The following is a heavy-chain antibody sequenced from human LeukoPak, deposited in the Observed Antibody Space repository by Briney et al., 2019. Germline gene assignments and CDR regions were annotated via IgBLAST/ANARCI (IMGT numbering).Heavy chain of an antibody. CDR3: ARDRATTVTTNYYYGMDV. V-gene: IGHV1-2*02. CDR2: INPNSGGT. J-gene: IGHJ6*02. CDR1: GYTVTGYY. D-gene: IGHD4-17*01. Sequence: GASVKVSCKASGYTVTGYYMHWVRQAPGQGLEWMGWINPNSGGTNYAQKFQGRVTMTRDTSISTAYMEPSRLRSDDTAVYYCARDRATTVTTNYYYGMDVWGQGTTVTASS.